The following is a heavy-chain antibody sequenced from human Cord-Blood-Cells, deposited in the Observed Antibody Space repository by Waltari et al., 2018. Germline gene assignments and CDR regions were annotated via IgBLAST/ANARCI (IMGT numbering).Heavy chain of an antibody. CDR3: AHRLVDRGDFDY. J-gene: IGHJ4*02. V-gene: IGHV2-5*02. Sequence: QITLKESGPTLVKPTQTLTLTCTFSGFSPSTSGLGVGWIRQPPGKALEWLALIYWDDDKRYSPSLKSRLTITKDTSKNQVVLTMTNMDPVDTATYYCAHRLVDRGDFDYWGQGTLVTVSS. CDR1: GFSPSTSGLG. D-gene: IGHD3-10*01. CDR2: IYWDDDK.